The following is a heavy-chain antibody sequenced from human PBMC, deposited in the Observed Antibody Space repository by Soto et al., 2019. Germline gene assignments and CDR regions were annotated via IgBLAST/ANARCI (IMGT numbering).Heavy chain of an antibody. Sequence: GGSLRLSCAASGFTFSSYAMSWVRQAPGKGLEWVSVITGSGGSTYYADSVKGRFTISRDNSKNTLYLQMNSLRAEDTAVYYCAKDQGSSWYEIDYWGQGTLVTVS. J-gene: IGHJ4*02. CDR1: GFTFSSYA. CDR2: ITGSGGST. V-gene: IGHV3-23*01. CDR3: AKDQGSSWYEIDY. D-gene: IGHD6-13*01.